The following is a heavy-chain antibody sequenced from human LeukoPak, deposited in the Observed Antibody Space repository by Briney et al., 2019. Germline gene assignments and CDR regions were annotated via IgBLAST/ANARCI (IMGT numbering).Heavy chain of an antibody. V-gene: IGHV1-2*02. CDR2: INPNSGGT. CDR3: ARDSRGIPRFLEWLLLNNWFDP. CDR1: GYTFTGYY. Sequence: ASVKVSCKASGYTFTGYYMHWVRQAPGQGLEWMGWINPNSGGTNYAQKFQGRVTMTRDTSISTAYMELSRLRSDDTAVYYCARDSRGIPRFLEWLLLNNWFDPWGQGTLVTVSS. J-gene: IGHJ5*02. D-gene: IGHD3-3*01.